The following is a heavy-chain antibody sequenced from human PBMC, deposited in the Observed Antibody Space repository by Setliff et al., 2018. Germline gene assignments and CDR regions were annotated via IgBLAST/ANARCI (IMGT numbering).Heavy chain of an antibody. Sequence: GGSLRLSCAASGFTFSNYWMSWVRQAPGKGLEWVSVIYSGGSTYYADSVKGRFTISRDNSKNTLYLQMNSLRAEDTAVYYCASTEYSSSSSYYYYYMDVWGKGTTVTVSS. CDR2: IYSGGST. V-gene: IGHV3-66*02. CDR1: GFTFSNYW. J-gene: IGHJ6*03. CDR3: ASTEYSSSSSYYYYYMDV. D-gene: IGHD6-6*01.